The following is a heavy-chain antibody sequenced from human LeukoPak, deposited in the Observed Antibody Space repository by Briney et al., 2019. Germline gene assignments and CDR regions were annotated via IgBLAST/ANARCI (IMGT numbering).Heavy chain of an antibody. V-gene: IGHV3-30-3*01. CDR2: ISYDGSNK. CDR1: GFTFDDYA. CDR3: ARVPPFRFGDYYYYYGMDV. J-gene: IGHJ6*02. Sequence: PGGSLRLSCAASGFTFDDYAMHWVRQAPGKGLEWVAVISYDGSNKYYADSVKGRFTISRDNSKNTLYLQMNSLRAEDTAVYYCARVPPFRFGDYYYYYGMDVWGQGTTVTVSS. D-gene: IGHD3-10*01.